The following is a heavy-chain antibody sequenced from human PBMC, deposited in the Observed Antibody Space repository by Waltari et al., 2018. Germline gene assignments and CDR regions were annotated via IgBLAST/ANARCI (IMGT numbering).Heavy chain of an antibody. D-gene: IGHD1-26*01. CDR3: ARSQSGSYSHFDY. CDR1: GFTFSSYS. V-gene: IGHV3-21*01. CDR2: ISSSSSYI. Sequence: EVQLVESGGGLVKPGGSLRLSCAASGFTFSSYSMNWVRQAPGKGLEWVSSISSSSSYIYYAESVKGRFTISRDNAKNSLYLQMNSLRAEDTAVYYCARSQSGSYSHFDYWGQGTLVTVSS. J-gene: IGHJ4*02.